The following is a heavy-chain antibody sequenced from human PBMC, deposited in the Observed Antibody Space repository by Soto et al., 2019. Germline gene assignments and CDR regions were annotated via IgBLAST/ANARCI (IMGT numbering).Heavy chain of an antibody. CDR2: ISGSGGST. V-gene: IGHV3-23*01. CDR3: TTGPQYSSSSGKMGY. D-gene: IGHD6-6*01. J-gene: IGHJ4*02. CDR1: GFTFSSYA. Sequence: PGGSLRLFCAASGFTFSSYAMSWVRQAPGKGLEWVSAISGSGGSTYYADSVKGRFTISRDNSKNTLYLQMSSLKTEDTAVYFCTTGPQYSSSSGKMGYWGQGTLVTVSS.